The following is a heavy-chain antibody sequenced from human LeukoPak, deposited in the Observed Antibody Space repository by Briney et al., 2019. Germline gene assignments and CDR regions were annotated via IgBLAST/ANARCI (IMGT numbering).Heavy chain of an antibody. Sequence: SETLSLTCTVSGASISSSRSRWAWIRQPPGRGLEWIGTFYYTRATYYNPSLKRRVNTSVDTSKNQFSLRLTSVTAADTAVYYCARHSASGWTALNWFDPWGQGILVIVSS. D-gene: IGHD6-19*01. V-gene: IGHV4-39*01. CDR3: ARHSASGWTALNWFDP. J-gene: IGHJ5*02. CDR1: GASISSSRSR. CDR2: FYYTRAT.